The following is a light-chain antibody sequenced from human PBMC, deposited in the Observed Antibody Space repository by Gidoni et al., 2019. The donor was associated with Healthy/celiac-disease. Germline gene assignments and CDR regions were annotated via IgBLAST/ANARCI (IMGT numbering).Light chain of an antibody. CDR1: QSLLHSNGYNY. V-gene: IGKV2-28*01. Sequence: DIVMTQSPLSLPVTPGEPASISCRSSQSLLHSNGYNYLDWYLQKPGQSPQLLIYCGSNRASGVPDRFSGSGSGTDFTLKISRVEAEDVGVYYCMQALQTPRTFGPGTKVDIK. CDR2: CGS. CDR3: MQALQTPRT. J-gene: IGKJ3*01.